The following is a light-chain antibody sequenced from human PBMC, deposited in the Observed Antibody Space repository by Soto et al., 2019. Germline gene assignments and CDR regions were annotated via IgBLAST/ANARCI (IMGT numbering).Light chain of an antibody. Sequence: DIRMTQSPSSLSASVGDTVTITCRASQSISSHLNWYQQKTGKDTNLLMYTASNLQSGVTSRFSGSGSGTDFTLTIRSLQTEEFATYYCQQSYSTPISFGQGTRLEN. CDR1: QSISSH. V-gene: IGKV1-39*01. J-gene: IGKJ5*01. CDR2: TAS. CDR3: QQSYSTPIS.